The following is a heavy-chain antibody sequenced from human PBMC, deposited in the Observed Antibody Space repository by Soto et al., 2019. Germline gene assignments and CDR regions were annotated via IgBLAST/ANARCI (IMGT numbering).Heavy chain of an antibody. Sequence: QEQLVQSGAEVKKPGSSVKVSCKASGGLFSSYPISWVRQVPGHGLEWMGGIIPVFQTAYYTQRFPGRVTITADESTNTAYMELSSLRSQDRAIYYCAMGGSGYTWFNAFWGPGTLVTVSS. J-gene: IGHJ4*02. CDR1: GGLFSSYP. CDR2: IIPVFQTA. D-gene: IGHD3-22*01. V-gene: IGHV1-69*01. CDR3: AMGGSGYTWFNAF.